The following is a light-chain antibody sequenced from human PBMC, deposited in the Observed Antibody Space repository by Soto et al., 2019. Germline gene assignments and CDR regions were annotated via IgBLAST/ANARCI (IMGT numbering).Light chain of an antibody. Sequence: DIQLTQSPSFLSASVGDRVTITYRASQGISSYLAWYQLKPGKAPKVLIYAASTLQSGVPSRFSGSGYGTEFTLTIGSLQPEDFATYYCHQLNSYPLTFGGGTTVEI. CDR3: HQLNSYPLT. V-gene: IGKV1-9*01. CDR1: QGISSY. J-gene: IGKJ4*02. CDR2: AAS.